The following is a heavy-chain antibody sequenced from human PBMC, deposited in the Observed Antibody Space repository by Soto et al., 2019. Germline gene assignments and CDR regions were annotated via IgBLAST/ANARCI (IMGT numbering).Heavy chain of an antibody. D-gene: IGHD3-10*01. V-gene: IGHV3-21*01. CDR1: GFTFSSYS. CDR2: ISSSSSYI. Sequence: EVQLVESGGGLVKPGGSLRLSCAASGFTFSSYSMNWVRQAPGKGLEWVSSISSSSSYIYYADSVKGRFTISRDNAKNSLYLQMNSLRAEDTAVYCCARGGSGTPWDYWGQGTLVTVSS. J-gene: IGHJ4*02. CDR3: ARGGSGTPWDY.